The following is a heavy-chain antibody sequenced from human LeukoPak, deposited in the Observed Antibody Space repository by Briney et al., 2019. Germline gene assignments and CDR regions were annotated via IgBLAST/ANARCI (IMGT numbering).Heavy chain of an antibody. CDR3: ARDESVRADGYQSY. CDR2: INPNSGGT. CDR1: GYTFTGYY. V-gene: IGHV1-2*02. D-gene: IGHD3-22*01. J-gene: IGHJ4*02. Sequence: GASVKVSCKASGYTFTGYYMHWVRQAPGQGLEWMGWINPNSGGTYYAQKFKGRVTMTRDTSISTAYMELSRLRSDDTAVYYCARDESVRADGYQSYWGQGTLVTVSS.